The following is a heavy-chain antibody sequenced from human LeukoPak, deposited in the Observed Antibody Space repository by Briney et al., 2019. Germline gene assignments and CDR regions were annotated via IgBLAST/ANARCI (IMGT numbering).Heavy chain of an antibody. D-gene: IGHD4-23*01. CDR3: ARRGGGNSPSWFDP. CDR2: INHSGST. V-gene: IGHV4-34*01. Sequence: SETLSLTCGVYGGSFNGYYWSWIRQPPGKGLEWIGEINHSGSTNYNPSLKSRVTISVDTSKNQFSLKLSSVTAADTAVYYCARRGGGNSPSWFDPWGQGTLVTVSS. CDR1: GGSFNGYY. J-gene: IGHJ5*02.